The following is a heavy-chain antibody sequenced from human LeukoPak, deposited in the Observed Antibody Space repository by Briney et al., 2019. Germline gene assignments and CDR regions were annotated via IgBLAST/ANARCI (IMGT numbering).Heavy chain of an antibody. D-gene: IGHD5-18*01. CDR3: ARAPLGYSYGAHYYYYGMDV. Sequence: GGSLRLSCAASGFTFSSYGMHWVRQAPGKGLEWVAVIWYDGSNKYYADSVKGRFTISRDNSKNTLYLQMNSLRAEDTAVYYCARAPLGYSYGAHYYYYGMDVWGQGTTVTVSS. CDR1: GFTFSSYG. V-gene: IGHV3-33*01. J-gene: IGHJ6*02. CDR2: IWYDGSNK.